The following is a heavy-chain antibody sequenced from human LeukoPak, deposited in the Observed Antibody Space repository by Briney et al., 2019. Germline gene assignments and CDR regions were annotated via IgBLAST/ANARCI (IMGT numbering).Heavy chain of an antibody. CDR2: ISSSGSTI. Sequence: GGSLRLSRAASGFTFSSYEMNWVRQAPGKGLEWVSYISSSGSTIYYADSVKGRFTISRDNAKNSLYLQMNSLRAEDTAVYYCYLGYCTNGVCYGYGMDVWGQGTTVTVSS. D-gene: IGHD2-8*01. V-gene: IGHV3-48*03. J-gene: IGHJ6*02. CDR1: GFTFSSYE. CDR3: YLGYCTNGVCYGYGMDV.